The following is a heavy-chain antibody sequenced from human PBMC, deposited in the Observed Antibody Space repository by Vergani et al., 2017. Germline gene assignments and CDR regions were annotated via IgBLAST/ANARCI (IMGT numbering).Heavy chain of an antibody. V-gene: IGHV3-30*18. D-gene: IGHD2-2*01. J-gene: IGHJ6*02. Sequence: QVSLVESGGGVVQPGRSLTLTCSASGFGFKNFAMHWVRQAPGKGLEWVATISKDGTHDYYEPSVRGRFAVSRDNSKNMLSLEMHSLRPEDTAVYYCANSYCSSLSCYAFYGMEVWGQGTTVTVSS. CDR2: ISKDGTHD. CDR3: ANSYCSSLSCYAFYGMEV. CDR1: GFGFKNFA.